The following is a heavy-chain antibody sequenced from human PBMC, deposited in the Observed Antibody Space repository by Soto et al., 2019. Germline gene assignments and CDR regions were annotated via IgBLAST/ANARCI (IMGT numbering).Heavy chain of an antibody. CDR3: ARGSTTEKVDS. Sequence: ASETLSLTCAVSGGSISSSNWWSWVRQPPGKGLEWIAEIYHSGTTNYNPSLKSRVTISVDTSKNQFSLKLTSVTAADTAVYYCARGSTTEKVDSWGQGTLVTVSS. CDR2: IYHSGTT. CDR1: GGSISSSNW. D-gene: IGHD4-17*01. J-gene: IGHJ4*02. V-gene: IGHV4-4*02.